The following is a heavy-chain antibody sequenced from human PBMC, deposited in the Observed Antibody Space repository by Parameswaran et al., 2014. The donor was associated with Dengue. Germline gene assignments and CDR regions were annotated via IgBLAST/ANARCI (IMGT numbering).Heavy chain of an antibody. Sequence: WIRQPPGKGLEWVSSISSSSSYIYYADSVKGRFTISRDNAKNSLYLQMNSLRAEDTAVYYCAREDVGAPPLYYYYGMDVVGPRDHGHRLL. D-gene: IGHD1-26*01. CDR2: ISSSSSYI. V-gene: IGHV3-21*01. CDR3: AREDVGAPPLYYYYGMDV. J-gene: IGHJ6*02.